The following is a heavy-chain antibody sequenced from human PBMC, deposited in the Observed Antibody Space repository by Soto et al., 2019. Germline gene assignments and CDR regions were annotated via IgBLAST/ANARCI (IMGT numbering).Heavy chain of an antibody. Sequence: ASVKVSCKASGYTFTSYAISWVRQAPGQGLEWMGWISAYNGNTNYAQKLQGRVTMTTDTSTSTAYMELRSLRSDDTAVYYCARDRAAAGENWFDPWGQGTLVTVSS. CDR2: ISAYNGNT. CDR1: GYTFTSYA. D-gene: IGHD6-13*01. V-gene: IGHV1-18*01. CDR3: ARDRAAAGENWFDP. J-gene: IGHJ5*02.